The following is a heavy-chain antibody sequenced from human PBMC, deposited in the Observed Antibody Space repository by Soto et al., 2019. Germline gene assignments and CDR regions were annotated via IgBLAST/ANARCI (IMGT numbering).Heavy chain of an antibody. CDR3: ARVGGINWFDP. Sequence: PSETLSLTCTVSGGSISSNNYYWGWIRQPPGKGLEWIGSIWYSGSTYYSPSLKSRVTISEDKAKNQFSLKLNSVTAADTAVYYCARVGGINWFDPWGQGTLVTVSS. CDR1: GGSISSNNYY. CDR2: IWYSGST. J-gene: IGHJ5*02. V-gene: IGHV4-39*01. D-gene: IGHD3-16*01.